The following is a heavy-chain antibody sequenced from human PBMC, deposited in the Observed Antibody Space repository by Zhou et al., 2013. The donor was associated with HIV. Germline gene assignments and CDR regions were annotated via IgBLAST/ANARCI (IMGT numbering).Heavy chain of an antibody. Sequence: QVQLVQSGAEVKKPGASVKVSCKASGYTFTGYYMHWVRQAPGQGLEWMGWINPNSGGTNYAQKFQGRVTMTRDTSISTGYMELRRLRSDDTAVYYCARAPGGIVIIPADNWFDPGPREPGHRLL. J-gene: IGHJ5*02. D-gene: IGHD2-2*01. V-gene: IGHV1-2*02. CDR1: GYTFTGYY. CDR3: ARAPGGIVIIPADNWFDP. CDR2: INPNSGGT.